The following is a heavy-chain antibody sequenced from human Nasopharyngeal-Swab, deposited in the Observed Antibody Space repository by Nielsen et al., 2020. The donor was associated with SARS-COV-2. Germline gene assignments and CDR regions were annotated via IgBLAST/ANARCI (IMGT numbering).Heavy chain of an antibody. Sequence: GGSLRLSCAASGLTFSNYGIHWVRQAPGKGLEWVSVMYSDDRTDYSDSVRGRFTVSRDNSKNTLYLQMNGLRAEDTAVYYCARGAYRLLDVWGQGTPVTVS. D-gene: IGHD3-16*01. CDR1: GLTFSNYG. CDR2: MYSDDRT. CDR3: ARGAYRLLDV. V-gene: IGHV3-53*01. J-gene: IGHJ6*02.